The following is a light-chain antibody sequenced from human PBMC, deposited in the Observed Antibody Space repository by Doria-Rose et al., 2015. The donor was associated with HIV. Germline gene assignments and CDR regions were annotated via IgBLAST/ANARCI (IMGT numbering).Light chain of an antibody. CDR2: AAS. CDR1: QDITND. CDR3: LQHNTYPRT. Sequence: QMTQSPRSLPAPVGGRVTITCRPSQDITNDLGWYQQKPGKAPKRLIYAASTLQSGVPSRFSGSGSRTEFTLTINTLQPEDFATYYCLQHNTYPRTFGQGTKVEIK. J-gene: IGKJ1*01. V-gene: IGKV1-17*01.